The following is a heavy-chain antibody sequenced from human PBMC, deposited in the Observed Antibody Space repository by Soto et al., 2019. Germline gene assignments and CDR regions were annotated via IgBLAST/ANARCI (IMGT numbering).Heavy chain of an antibody. CDR2: ISHDGSDE. Sequence: GGSLRLSCAASGFPFGDFGMHWLRQAPGKGLEWVAVISHDGSDEFYAYSVKARFTISRDNSKNTLYLQMSGLRAEDTAVYYCAKTSEFLCSTANCYMYYCDWGSQGSLGTISS. CDR3: AKTSEFLCSTANCYMYYCDW. D-gene: IGHD2-2*02. CDR1: GFPFGDFG. V-gene: IGHV3-30*18. J-gene: IGHJ4*02.